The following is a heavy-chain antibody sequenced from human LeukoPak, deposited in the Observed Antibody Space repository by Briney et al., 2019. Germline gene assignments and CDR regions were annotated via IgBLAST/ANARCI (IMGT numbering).Heavy chain of an antibody. CDR2: ISSRSNTI. D-gene: IGHD6-13*01. J-gene: IGHJ3*02. V-gene: IGHV3-48*04. CDR3: AREGGSSWPDAFDI. Sequence: GGSLRLSCAASGFTSSGYGMDWVRQAPGKGLEWVSHISSRSNTIYYADSVKGRFTVSRDNAKNSLYLQMNSLRAEDTAVYYCAREGGSSWPDAFDIWGQGTMVTVSS. CDR1: GFTSSGYG.